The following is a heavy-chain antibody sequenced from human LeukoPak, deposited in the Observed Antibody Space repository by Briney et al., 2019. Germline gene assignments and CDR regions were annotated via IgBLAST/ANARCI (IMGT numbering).Heavy chain of an antibody. Sequence: PGGSLRLSCAASGFTFSNYDVSWVRQAPGKGLEWVSAISGSGDRTYYADSVKGRFTISRDNAKNSLYLQMNSLRAEDTAVYYCARGEDTAMATDDAFDIWGQGTMVTVSS. D-gene: IGHD5-18*01. V-gene: IGHV3-23*01. CDR2: ISGSGDRT. CDR3: ARGEDTAMATDDAFDI. CDR1: GFTFSNYD. J-gene: IGHJ3*02.